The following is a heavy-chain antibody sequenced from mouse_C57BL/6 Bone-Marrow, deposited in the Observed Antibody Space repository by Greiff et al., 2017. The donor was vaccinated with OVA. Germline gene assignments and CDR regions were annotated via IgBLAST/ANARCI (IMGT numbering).Heavy chain of an antibody. V-gene: IGHV1-52*01. Sequence: QVQLKQPGAELVRPGSSVKLSCKASGYTFTSYWMHWVKQRPIQGLEWIGNIDPSDSETHYNQKFKDKATLTVDKSSSTAYMQLSSLTSEDSAVYYCARERYYGSRAMDYWGQGTSVTVSS. CDR3: ARERYYGSRAMDY. CDR2: IDPSDSET. J-gene: IGHJ4*01. CDR1: GYTFTSYW. D-gene: IGHD1-1*01.